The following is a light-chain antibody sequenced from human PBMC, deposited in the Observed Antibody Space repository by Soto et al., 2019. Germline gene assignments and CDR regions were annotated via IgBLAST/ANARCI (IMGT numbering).Light chain of an antibody. V-gene: IGLV1-51*02. CDR3: AAWYTSLSGGV. Sequence: QSVLTQPPSVSAAPGQKVTISCSGSSSNIGSDFVSWYQQPPGTAPQLLIYENNKRPSGIPDRFSGSKSATSATLGITGLQTGDEADYYCAAWYTSLSGGVFGGGTKLTVL. CDR2: ENN. J-gene: IGLJ3*02. CDR1: SSNIGSDF.